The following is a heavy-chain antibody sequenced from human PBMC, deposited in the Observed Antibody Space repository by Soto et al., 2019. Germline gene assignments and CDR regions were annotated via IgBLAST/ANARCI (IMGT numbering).Heavy chain of an antibody. J-gene: IGHJ4*02. CDR1: GYAFTTYG. V-gene: IGHV1-18*01. Sequence: QVHLVQSGAEVKKPGASVKVSCQGSGYAFTTYGITWVRQAPGQGLEWMGWISAHNGNTNYAQKLQGRVTVTRDTSTSTAYPEPRGLRYDVPAVYYCARGRYGDYWGQGALVTVSS. CDR2: ISAHNGNT. D-gene: IGHD1-1*01. CDR3: ARGRYGDY.